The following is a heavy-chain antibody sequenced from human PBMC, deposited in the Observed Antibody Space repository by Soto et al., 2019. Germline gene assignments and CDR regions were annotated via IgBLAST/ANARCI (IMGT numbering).Heavy chain of an antibody. CDR2: IIPIFGTT. CDR3: ARDRSSEEEPFDY. Sequence: GASVKVSCKASGGTFSSYAISWVRQAPGQGLEWMGGIIPIFGTTNYAQNFQGRVTITADESTSTAYMDLSGLRSEDTAVYYCARDRSSEEEPFDYWGQGTLVTVS. D-gene: IGHD6-6*01. CDR1: GGTFSSYA. V-gene: IGHV1-69*13. J-gene: IGHJ4*02.